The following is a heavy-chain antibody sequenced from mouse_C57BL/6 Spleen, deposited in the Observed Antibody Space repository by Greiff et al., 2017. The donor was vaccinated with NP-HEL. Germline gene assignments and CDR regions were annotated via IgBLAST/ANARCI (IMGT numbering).Heavy chain of an antibody. CDR2: ISSGGDYI. D-gene: IGHD3-2*02. V-gene: IGHV5-9-1*02. CDR3: TRDSSGYVWFAY. J-gene: IGHJ3*01. Sequence: EVMLVESGEGLVKPGGSLKLSCAASGFTFSSYAMSWVRQTPEKRLEWVAYISSGGDYIYYADTVKGRFTISRDNARNTLYLQMSSQESEETAMYYCTRDSSGYVWFAYWGQGTLVTVSA. CDR1: GFTFSSYA.